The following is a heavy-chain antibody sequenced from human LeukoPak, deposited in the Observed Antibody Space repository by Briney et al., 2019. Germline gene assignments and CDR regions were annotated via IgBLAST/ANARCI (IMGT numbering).Heavy chain of an antibody. CDR3: ARGATYXXYFDY. CDR2: INGDGSRT. J-gene: IGHJ4*01. Sequence: PGGSLRLSCAASGFTFSSYAMSWVRQAPGKGRVWVSRINGDGSRTNYADSVEGLFTISRDNAKNTVYLQMNSLSAEDTAVYYCARGATYXXYFDYW. V-gene: IGHV3-74*01. CDR1: GFTFSSYA.